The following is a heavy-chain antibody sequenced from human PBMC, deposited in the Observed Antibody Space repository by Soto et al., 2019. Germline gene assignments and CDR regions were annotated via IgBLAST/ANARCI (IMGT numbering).Heavy chain of an antibody. CDR1: GDSISSVDYF. CDR3: ARGRCCLTGRCFPNWFDS. Sequence: SETLSLTCSVSGDSISSVDYFWAWIRQPPGQALEYIGYIYKSATTYYNPSFESRVAISLDTSKSQFSLNVTSVTAADTAVYFCARGRCCLTGRCFPNWFDSWGQGTLVTVSS. D-gene: IGHD7-27*01. CDR2: IYKSATT. V-gene: IGHV4-30-4*01. J-gene: IGHJ5*01.